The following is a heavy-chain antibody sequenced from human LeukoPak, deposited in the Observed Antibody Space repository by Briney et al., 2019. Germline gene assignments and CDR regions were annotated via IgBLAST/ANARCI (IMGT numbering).Heavy chain of an antibody. CDR3: ARGYCSSTSCSPYYYYYMDV. D-gene: IGHD2-2*01. CDR1: GGSISSGGYY. V-gene: IGHV4-31*03. CDR2: IYYSGST. J-gene: IGHJ6*03. Sequence: SQTLSLTCTVSGGSISSGGYYWSWIRQHPGKGLEWIGYIYYSGSTYYNPSLKSRVTISVDTSKNQFSLKLSSVTAADTAVYYCARGYCSSTSCSPYYYYYMDVWGKGTTVTVSS.